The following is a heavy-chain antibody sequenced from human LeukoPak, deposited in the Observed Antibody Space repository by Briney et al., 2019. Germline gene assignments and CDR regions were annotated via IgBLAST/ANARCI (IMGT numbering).Heavy chain of an antibody. CDR3: ARGSGWYSYYFDY. D-gene: IGHD6-19*01. CDR1: GFSFSSYA. Sequence: PGGSLRLSCATSGFSFSSYAMSWVRQAPGKGLEWVSAMSSSDDGRYYAASVRGRFTISRDTSRSTLYLQMNSLRAEDTAVYYCARGSGWYSYYFDYWGQGTLVTVSS. V-gene: IGHV3-23*01. CDR2: MSSSDDGR. J-gene: IGHJ4*02.